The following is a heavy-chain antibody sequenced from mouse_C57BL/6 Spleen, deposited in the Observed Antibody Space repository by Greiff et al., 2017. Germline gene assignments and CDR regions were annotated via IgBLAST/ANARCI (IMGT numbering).Heavy chain of an antibody. CDR3: ARAGGNHYFDY. CDR2: ISYDGSN. CDR1: GYSITSGYY. J-gene: IGHJ2*01. V-gene: IGHV3-6*01. D-gene: IGHD1-1*02. Sequence: EVQLVESGPGLVKPSQSLSLTCSVTGYSITSGYYWNWIRQFPGNKLEWMGYISYDGSNNYNPSLKNRISITRDTSKNQFFLKLNSVTTEDTATYYCARAGGNHYFDYWGQGTTLTVSS.